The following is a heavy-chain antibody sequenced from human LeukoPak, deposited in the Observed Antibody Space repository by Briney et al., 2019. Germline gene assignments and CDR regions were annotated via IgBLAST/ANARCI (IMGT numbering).Heavy chain of an antibody. CDR2: VYTSGST. CDR1: GGSLSSYY. D-gene: IGHD2-2*01. Sequence: SETLSLTCTVSGGSLSSYYWSWIRQPAGKGLEWIGRVYTSGSTNYNPSLKSRVTMSIDTSKNQFSLEVSPVTAADTAVYYCARAPGYCSTTSCEYYYYMDVWGKGTTVTVSS. CDR3: ARAPGYCSTTSCEYYYYMDV. V-gene: IGHV4-4*07. J-gene: IGHJ6*03.